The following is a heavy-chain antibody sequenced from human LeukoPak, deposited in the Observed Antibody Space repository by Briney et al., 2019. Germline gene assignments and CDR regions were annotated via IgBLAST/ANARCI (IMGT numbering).Heavy chain of an antibody. Sequence: PGGSLRLSCAASGFTFSSYEMNWVRQAPGKGLEWVSYINGGGGTIYYADSVKGRFTISRDNAKNSLYLQMNSLRAEDTAVYYCARDQSPWGDRDAFDIWGQGTMVTVSS. J-gene: IGHJ3*02. CDR2: INGGGGTI. D-gene: IGHD3-16*01. CDR1: GFTFSSYE. CDR3: ARDQSPWGDRDAFDI. V-gene: IGHV3-48*03.